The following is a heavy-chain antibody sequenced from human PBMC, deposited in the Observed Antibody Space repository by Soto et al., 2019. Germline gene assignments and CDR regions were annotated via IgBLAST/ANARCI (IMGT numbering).Heavy chain of an antibody. CDR1: GFTFSNCW. CDR3: VRARGYYGMDV. J-gene: IGHJ6*02. CDR2: ISSDGITI. Sequence: GGSLRLSCAASGFTFSNCWMHWVRQPPGKGLVWVALISSDGITISYADSVKGRFTISRDNAKNTLYPQMNSLRAEDTAMYYCVRARGYYGMDVWGQGTAVTVSS. V-gene: IGHV3-74*01.